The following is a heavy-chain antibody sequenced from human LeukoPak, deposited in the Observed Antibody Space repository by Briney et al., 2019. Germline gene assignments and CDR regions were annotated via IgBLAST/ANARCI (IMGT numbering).Heavy chain of an antibody. J-gene: IGHJ6*03. V-gene: IGHV5-51*01. CDR1: GYSFTNYW. Sequence: GESLKISCKGSGYSFTNYWIGWVRQMPGKGLEWMGIIYLGDSDTRYSPSFQGQVTISADKSINTAYLQWSSLKASDTAMYYCARLFGSLTAIEGNYMDVWGKGTTVTVSS. CDR3: ARLFGSLTAIEGNYMDV. CDR2: IYLGDSDT. D-gene: IGHD2-21*02.